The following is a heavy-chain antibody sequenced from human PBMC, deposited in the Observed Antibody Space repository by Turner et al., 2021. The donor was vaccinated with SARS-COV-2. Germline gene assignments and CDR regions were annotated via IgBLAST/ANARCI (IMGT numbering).Heavy chain of an antibody. D-gene: IGHD1-26*01. J-gene: IGHJ3*02. V-gene: IGHV4-39*01. CDR1: SGSIRTTTYY. CDR2: VHYTGST. CDR3: ARGGWSDYVESTPFDI. Sequence: QLQLQESGPGLLRPSETLSLTCTVSSGSIRTTTYYWGWTRRPPGKGLEWIGSVHYTGSTYYNPSLKSRVTVSIDTPKNQFSLKLSPVTAADTAVYYCARGGWSDYVESTPFDIWGQGTVVAISS.